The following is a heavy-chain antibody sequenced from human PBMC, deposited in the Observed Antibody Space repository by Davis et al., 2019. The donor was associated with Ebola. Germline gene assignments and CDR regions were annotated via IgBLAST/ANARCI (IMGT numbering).Heavy chain of an antibody. CDR3: ASRTYYYYGMDV. CDR2: IYHSGST. Sequence: SETLSLTCAVSGGSISSSNWWSWVRQPPGKGLEWIGEIYHSGSTNYNPSLKSRVTISVDKSKNQFSLKLSSVTAADTPVYYCASRTYYYYGMDVWGQGTTVTVSS. CDR1: GGSISSSNW. J-gene: IGHJ6*02. V-gene: IGHV4-4*02.